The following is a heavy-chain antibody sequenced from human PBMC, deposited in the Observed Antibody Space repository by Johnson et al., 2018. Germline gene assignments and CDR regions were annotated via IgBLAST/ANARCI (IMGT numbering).Heavy chain of an antibody. CDR2: SGST. D-gene: IGHD3-9*01. Sequence: QVRLREAGPGLVEPSETLSLSCSVSGGSISGYYWSWVRQPPGKGLEWIGYSGSTDYNPSLKSRITISVDRSKSQFSLKLRSVTAADTAVYYCARSPTDVLTGYYYMDVWGKGTTVIVSS. CDR1: GGSISGYY. CDR3: ARSPTDVLTGYYYMDV. V-gene: IGHV4-59*01. J-gene: IGHJ6*03.